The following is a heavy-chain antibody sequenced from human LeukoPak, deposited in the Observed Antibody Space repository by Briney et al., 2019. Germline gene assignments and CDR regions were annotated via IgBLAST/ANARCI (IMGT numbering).Heavy chain of an antibody. V-gene: IGHV4-39*01. D-gene: IGHD6-6*01. Sequence: SETLSLTCTVSGGSISSSSYYWGWIRQPPGKGLEWIGSIYYSGSTYYNPSLKSRVTISVDTSKNQFSLKLSSVTAADTAVYYCARHKTSMRSNWFDPWGQGTLVTVSS. CDR1: GGSISSSSYY. CDR3: ARHKTSMRSNWFDP. CDR2: IYYSGST. J-gene: IGHJ5*02.